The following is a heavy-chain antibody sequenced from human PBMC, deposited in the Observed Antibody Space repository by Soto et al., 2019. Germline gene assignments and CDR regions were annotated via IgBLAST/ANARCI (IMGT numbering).Heavy chain of an antibody. J-gene: IGHJ6*02. D-gene: IGHD3-3*01. CDR2: IDPSDSYT. Sequence: PGESLKISCQGSGYSFTSYWISWVRQMPGKGLAWMGRIDPSDSYTNYSPSFHGHVTISADKSISTAYLQWSSLKASDTAMYYCARLDYDFHGMDVWGQGTTVTVSS. CDR1: GYSFTSYW. CDR3: ARLDYDFHGMDV. V-gene: IGHV5-10-1*01.